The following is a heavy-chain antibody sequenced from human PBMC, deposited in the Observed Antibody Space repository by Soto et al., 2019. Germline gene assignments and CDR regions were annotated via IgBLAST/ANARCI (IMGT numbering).Heavy chain of an antibody. CDR1: GYTFTSYW. CDR3: ARSQREVLYAWETPRYNNSMDV. CDR2: IYPGDSDT. Sequence: GESLKISCRGSGYTFTSYWIGWVRQMPGKGLEWMGIIYPGDSDTRYSPSFQGQVTISADKSISPADLQWNSLKASDTVRYYCARSQREVLYAWETPRYNNSMDVWGQGTTVTVAS. D-gene: IGHD3-16*01. J-gene: IGHJ6*02. V-gene: IGHV5-51*01.